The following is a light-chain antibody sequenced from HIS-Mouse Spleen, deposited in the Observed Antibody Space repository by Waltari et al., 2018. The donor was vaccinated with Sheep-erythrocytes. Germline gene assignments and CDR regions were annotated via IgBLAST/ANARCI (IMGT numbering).Light chain of an antibody. Sequence: QSALTQPASVSGSPGQSITISCTGTSSDVGSYNLVSWYQQHPGKAPKLMIYEGRKRPSGVSNRFSGSKSGNPASLTIPGLQAEDEADYYCCSYAGSSTPWVFGGGTKLTVL. CDR3: CSYAGSSTPWV. V-gene: IGLV2-23*01. CDR2: EGR. CDR1: SSDVGSYNL. J-gene: IGLJ3*02.